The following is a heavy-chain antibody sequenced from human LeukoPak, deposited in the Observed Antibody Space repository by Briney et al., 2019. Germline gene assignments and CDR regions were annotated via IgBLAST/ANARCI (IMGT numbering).Heavy chain of an antibody. CDR2: ISAYNGNT. V-gene: IGHV1-18*01. D-gene: IGHD6-13*01. Sequence: VASVKVSCKASGYTFINYGISWVRQAPGQGLEWMGWISAYNGNTNYAQKLQGRVTVTTDTSTSTAYMELRSLRSDDTAVYYCARDPIAAAGLDYWGQGTLVTVSS. J-gene: IGHJ4*02. CDR3: ARDPIAAAGLDY. CDR1: GYTFINYG.